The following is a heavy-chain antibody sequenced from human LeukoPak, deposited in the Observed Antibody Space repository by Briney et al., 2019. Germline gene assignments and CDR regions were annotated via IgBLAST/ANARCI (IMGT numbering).Heavy chain of an antibody. CDR2: IGIRGDT. CDR1: GFPFIDYD. CDR3: ARGGIQVSGIDEFDY. Sequence: GGSLRLSCAASGFPFIDYDMHWVRQVIGKGLEWVSAIGIRGDTHYSVSVKGRFTISRENAESSLYLQMNSLRAEDTAVYYCARGGIQVSGIDEFDYWGQGTLVTVSS. J-gene: IGHJ4*02. D-gene: IGHD6-19*01. V-gene: IGHV3-13*01.